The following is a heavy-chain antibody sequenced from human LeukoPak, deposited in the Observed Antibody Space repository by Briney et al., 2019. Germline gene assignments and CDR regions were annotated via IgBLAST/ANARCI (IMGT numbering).Heavy chain of an antibody. D-gene: IGHD2-2*01. CDR2: LIPIFGTA. CDR1: GGTFSSYA. V-gene: IGHV1-69*05. CDR3: ARYPCSSTSCYPNWFDP. J-gene: IGHJ5*02. Sequence: AASVKVSCKASGGTFSSYAISWVRQAPGQGLEWMGGLIPIFGTANYAQKFQGRVTITTDESTSTAYMELSSLRSEDTAVYYCARYPCSSTSCYPNWFDPWGQGTLVTVSS.